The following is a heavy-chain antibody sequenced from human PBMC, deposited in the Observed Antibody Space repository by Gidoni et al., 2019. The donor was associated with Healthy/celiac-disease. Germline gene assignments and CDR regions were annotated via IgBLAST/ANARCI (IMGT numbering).Heavy chain of an antibody. CDR1: GGTFGSYA. D-gene: IGHD3-22*01. Sequence: QVQLVQSGAEVKKPGSSVKVSCKASGGTFGSYAISWVRQAPGQGLEWMGGIIPIFGTANYAQKFQGRVTITADESTSTAYMELSSLRSEDTAVYYCARGSGVYYYDSSGYKNWFDPWGQGTLVTVSS. J-gene: IGHJ5*02. CDR2: IIPIFGTA. CDR3: ARGSGVYYYDSSGYKNWFDP. V-gene: IGHV1-69*01.